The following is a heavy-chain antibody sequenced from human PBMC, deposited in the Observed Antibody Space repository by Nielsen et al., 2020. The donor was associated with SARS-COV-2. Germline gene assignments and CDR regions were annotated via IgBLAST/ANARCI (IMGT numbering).Heavy chain of an antibody. Sequence: ETLSLTCAASGFTVSSNYMSWVRQAPGKGLEWVSVIYSGGSTYYADSVKGRFTISRDNSKNTLYLQMNSLRAEDTAVYYCARDAGTNFDYWGRGTLVTVSS. CDR2: IYSGGST. D-gene: IGHD3-10*01. V-gene: IGHV3-66*01. CDR3: ARDAGTNFDY. CDR1: GFTVSSNY. J-gene: IGHJ4*02.